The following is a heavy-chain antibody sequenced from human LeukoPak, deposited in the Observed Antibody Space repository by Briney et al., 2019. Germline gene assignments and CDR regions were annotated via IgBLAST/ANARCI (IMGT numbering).Heavy chain of an antibody. J-gene: IGHJ4*02. Sequence: GGSLRLSCAASGFTFSDYYMSRIRQAPGKGLEWVSYISSSGSTIYYADSVKGRFTISRDNAKNSLYLQMNSLRAEDTAVYYCARDSPMVRGVIRPWYFDYWGQGTLVTVSS. CDR2: ISSSGSTI. V-gene: IGHV3-11*01. D-gene: IGHD3-10*01. CDR3: ARDSPMVRGVIRPWYFDY. CDR1: GFTFSDYY.